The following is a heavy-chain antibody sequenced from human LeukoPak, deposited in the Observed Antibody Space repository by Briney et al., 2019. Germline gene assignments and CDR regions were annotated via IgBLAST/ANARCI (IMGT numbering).Heavy chain of an antibody. Sequence: SQTLSLTCTVSGGSISSGDYYWSWIRQPPGKGLEWIGYIYYSGSTYYNPSLKSRVTISVDTSKNQFSLKLSSVTAAHTAVYYCARDKRYCSSTSCYIWGHYYYYMDVWGKGTTVTVSS. V-gene: IGHV4-30-4*08. CDR1: GGSISSGDYY. J-gene: IGHJ6*03. D-gene: IGHD2-2*02. CDR2: IYYSGST. CDR3: ARDKRYCSSTSCYIWGHYYYYMDV.